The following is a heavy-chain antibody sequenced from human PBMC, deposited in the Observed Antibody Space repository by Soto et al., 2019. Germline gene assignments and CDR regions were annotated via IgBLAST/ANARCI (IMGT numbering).Heavy chain of an antibody. J-gene: IGHJ4*02. V-gene: IGHV3-23*01. CDR3: AKGKAHTLFGVDTLFDY. Sequence: EVQLLESGGGLVQPGVSLRLSCAASGFPFGSHAMSWVRQAPGKGLEWVSLVSGNGGTTNYADSVKGRFTISRDNSQQTLYLQMNSLRAEDTAIYYCAKGKAHTLFGVDTLFDYWGQGTLVTVAS. D-gene: IGHD3-3*01. CDR2: VSGNGGTT. CDR1: GFPFGSHA.